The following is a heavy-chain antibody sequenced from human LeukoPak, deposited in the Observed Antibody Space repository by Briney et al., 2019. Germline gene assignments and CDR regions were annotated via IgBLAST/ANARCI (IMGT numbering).Heavy chain of an antibody. D-gene: IGHD3-10*01. V-gene: IGHV4-31*03. J-gene: IGHJ3*02. CDR1: GGSISSGGYY. CDR2: IYYSGST. Sequence: SQTLSLTCTVSGGSISSGGYYWSWIRQHPGKGLEWIGYIYYSGSTYYNPPLKSRVTISVDTSKNQFSLKLSSVTAADTAVYYCARDPFGDAFDIWGQGTMVTVSS. CDR3: ARDPFGDAFDI.